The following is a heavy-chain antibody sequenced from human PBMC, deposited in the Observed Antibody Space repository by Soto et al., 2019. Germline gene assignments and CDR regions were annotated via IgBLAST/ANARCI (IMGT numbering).Heavy chain of an antibody. CDR3: ARYDYDNNIYSIDY. Sequence: SETLSLTCTVSGGSVSSGDHYWSWIRQPPGKGLECIGYIFYSGTTYYNPSLKSRVTISIDKSKNQFSLKLSSVAAADTAVYYCARYDYDNNIYSIDYWGQGALVTVSS. CDR2: IFYSGTT. D-gene: IGHD3-22*01. J-gene: IGHJ4*02. V-gene: IGHV4-30-4*01. CDR1: GGSVSSGDHY.